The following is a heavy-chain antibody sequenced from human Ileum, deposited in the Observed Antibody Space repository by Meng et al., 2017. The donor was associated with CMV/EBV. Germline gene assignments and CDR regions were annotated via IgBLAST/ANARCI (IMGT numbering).Heavy chain of an antibody. CDR3: AVHAPLDY. CDR2: INSDGSTT. Sequence: GESLKISCAASGFTFSSYWMHWVRQAPGKGLVWVSRINSDGSTTSYADSVKGRFTISRDNAKNTLNLQMNSLRAEDTAVYYCAVHAPLDYWGQGTLVTVSS. CDR1: GFTFSSYW. J-gene: IGHJ4*02. V-gene: IGHV3-74*01.